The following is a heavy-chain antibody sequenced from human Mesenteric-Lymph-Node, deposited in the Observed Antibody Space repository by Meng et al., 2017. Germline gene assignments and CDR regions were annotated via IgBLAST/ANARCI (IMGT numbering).Heavy chain of an antibody. J-gene: IGHJ4*02. CDR1: GFTFSSYA. D-gene: IGHD2-15*01. CDR3: ARDVPPPGCSGGSCYSGFDY. CDR2: ISYDGSNK. V-gene: IGHV3-30*04. Sequence: GESLKISCAASGFTFSSYAMHWVRQAPGKGLEWVAVISYDGSNKYYADSVKGRFTISRDNSKNTLYLQMNSLRAEDTAVYYCARDVPPPGCSGGSCYSGFDYWGQGTLVTVSS.